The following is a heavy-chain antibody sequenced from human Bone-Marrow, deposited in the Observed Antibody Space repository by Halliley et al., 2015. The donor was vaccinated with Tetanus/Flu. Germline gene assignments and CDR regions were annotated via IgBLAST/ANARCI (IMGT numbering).Heavy chain of an antibody. CDR1: GFTFSSYA. Sequence: SGFTFSSYAMSWVRQAPGKGLEWASAISGSGGSTYYADSVKGRFTISRDNSKNTLYLQMNSLRAEDTAVYYCAKSYGGNSPDFFDYWGQGTLVPVSS. CDR3: AKSYGGNSPDFFDY. V-gene: IGHV3-23*01. D-gene: IGHD4-17*01. CDR2: ISGSGGST. J-gene: IGHJ4*02.